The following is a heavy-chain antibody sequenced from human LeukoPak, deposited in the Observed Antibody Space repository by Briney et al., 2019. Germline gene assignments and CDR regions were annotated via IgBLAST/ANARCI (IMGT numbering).Heavy chain of an antibody. J-gene: IGHJ1*01. V-gene: IGHV3-23*01. CDR1: GFTFSTYG. Sequence: GGSLRLSCAASGFTFSTYGMSWVRQAPGKGLEWVAIIGGSGETTIYGDSVKGRLTISRDNSKNTVYLQMNSLRAEDTAVYYCARESWTYYYDSSGYVYFQHWGQGTLVTVSS. D-gene: IGHD3-22*01. CDR3: ARESWTYYYDSSGYVYFQH. CDR2: IGGSGETT.